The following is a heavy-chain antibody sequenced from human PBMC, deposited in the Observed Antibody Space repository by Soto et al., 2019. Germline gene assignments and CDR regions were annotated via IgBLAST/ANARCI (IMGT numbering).Heavy chain of an antibody. V-gene: IGHV1-46*03. CDR3: ARYSILTGDCSGGSCYSDDAFDI. CDR1: GYTFTSYY. Sequence: ASVKVSCKASGYTFTSYYMHWVRQAPGQGLEWMGIINPSGGSTSYAQKFQGRVTMTRDTSTSTVYMELSSLRSEDTAVYYCARYSILTGDCSGGSCYSDDAFDIWGQGTMVTVSS. J-gene: IGHJ3*02. D-gene: IGHD2-15*01. CDR2: INPSGGST.